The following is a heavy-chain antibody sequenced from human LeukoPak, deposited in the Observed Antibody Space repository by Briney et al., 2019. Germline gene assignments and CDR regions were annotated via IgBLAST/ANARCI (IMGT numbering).Heavy chain of an antibody. CDR3: ARDGFIAAANDAFDI. Sequence: PSQTLSLTCTVSGGSVSSGEYYWSWIRQPPEKGLEWIGYIYYSGSTYYNSSLKSRVTISLDTSKNQFSLKLSSVTAADTAVYYCARDGFIAAANDAFDIWGQGTMVTVSS. J-gene: IGHJ3*02. CDR1: GGSVSSGEYY. CDR2: IYYSGST. V-gene: IGHV4-30-4*08. D-gene: IGHD6-13*01.